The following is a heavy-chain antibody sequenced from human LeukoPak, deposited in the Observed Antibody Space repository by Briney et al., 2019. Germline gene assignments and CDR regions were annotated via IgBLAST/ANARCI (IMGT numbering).Heavy chain of an antibody. CDR2: INHSGST. CDR3: ARGGGGGATPLPYDY. CDR1: GGSFSGYY. V-gene: IGHV4-34*01. Sequence: SETLSLTCAVYGGSFSGYYWSWIRQPPGKGLEWIGEINHSGSTNYNPSLKSRVTISVDTSKNQFSLKLSSVTAADTAVYYCARGGGGGATPLPYDYWGQGTLVTVSS. D-gene: IGHD1-26*01. J-gene: IGHJ4*02.